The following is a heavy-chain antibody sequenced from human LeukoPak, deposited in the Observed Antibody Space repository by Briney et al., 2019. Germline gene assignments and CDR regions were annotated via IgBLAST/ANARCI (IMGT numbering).Heavy chain of an antibody. CDR2: IYHSGST. CDR3: ARWVGATTRYFDY. CDR1: GYSISSGYY. D-gene: IGHD1-26*01. J-gene: IGHJ4*02. V-gene: IGHV4-38-2*01. Sequence: PSETLSLTCAVSGYSISSGYYWGWIRQPPGKGLEWIGSIYHSGSTYYNPSLKSRVTISVGTSKNQFSLKLSSVTAADTAVYYCARWVGATTRYFDYWGQGTLVTVSS.